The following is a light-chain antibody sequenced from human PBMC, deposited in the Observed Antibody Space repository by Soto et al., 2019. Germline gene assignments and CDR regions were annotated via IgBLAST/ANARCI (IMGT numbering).Light chain of an antibody. J-gene: IGKJ4*01. CDR1: QTISND. CDR2: GAS. V-gene: IGKV3-15*01. Sequence: EVVMTHSPATVSVSPGEGVTLSCRASQTISNDLAWYQQKPGQAPRLLIYGASTRATGVPARFSGGGSGTEFTLTISSLQSEDFAFYYCHQNNQWPPVTFGGGTKVDVK. CDR3: HQNNQWPPVT.